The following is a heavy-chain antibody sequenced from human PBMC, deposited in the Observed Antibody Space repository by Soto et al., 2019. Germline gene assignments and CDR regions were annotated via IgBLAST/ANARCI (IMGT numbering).Heavy chain of an antibody. Sequence: GASVKVSCKASGYTFTSYAMHWARQAPGQGLEWMGWINVGNGNTGYSRKFQGRVTNARDMSASTAYIEVTSLTSEDTAIYYCAREGAHYTPLGHWGQGTLVTVSS. CDR1: GYTFTSYA. D-gene: IGHD2-15*01. CDR2: INVGNGNT. J-gene: IGHJ4*02. V-gene: IGHV1-3*01. CDR3: AREGAHYTPLGH.